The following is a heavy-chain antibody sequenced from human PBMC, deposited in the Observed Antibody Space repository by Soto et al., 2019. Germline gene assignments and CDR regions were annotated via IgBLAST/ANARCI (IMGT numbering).Heavy chain of an antibody. Sequence: QVQLVQSGAEVKKPGSSVKVSCKASGGTFSSYTISWVRQAPGQGLGWMGRIIPILGIANYAQKFQGRVTITADKSTSTAYMELSSLRSEDTAVYYCARAGTYYYGSGSYFPMSSWGQGTLVTVSS. D-gene: IGHD3-10*01. CDR1: GGTFSSYT. V-gene: IGHV1-69*02. CDR3: ARAGTYYYGSGSYFPMSS. J-gene: IGHJ4*02. CDR2: IIPILGIA.